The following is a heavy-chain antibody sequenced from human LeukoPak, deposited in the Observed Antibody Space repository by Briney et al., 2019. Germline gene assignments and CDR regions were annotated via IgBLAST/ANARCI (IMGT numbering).Heavy chain of an antibody. CDR3: AIGSYSGSYYPFDY. V-gene: IGHV4-61*02. Sequence: SQTLSLTCTVSGGSISSGSYYWSWIRQPAGKGLEWIGRIYTSGSTNYNPSLKSRVTISVDTSKNQFSLKLSSVTTADTAVYYCAIGSYSGSYYPFDYWGQGTLVAVSS. J-gene: IGHJ4*02. D-gene: IGHD1-26*01. CDR2: IYTSGST. CDR1: GGSISSGSYY.